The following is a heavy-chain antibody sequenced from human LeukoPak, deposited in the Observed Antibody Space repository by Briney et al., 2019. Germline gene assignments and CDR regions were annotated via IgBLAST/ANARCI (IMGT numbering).Heavy chain of an antibody. D-gene: IGHD6-19*01. CDR2: INPNSGGT. J-gene: IGHJ4*02. CDR1: GYTFTGYY. CDR3: TRAGDSSGWFDY. V-gene: IGHV1-2*06. Sequence: ASVKVSCKASGYTFTGYYMHWVRQAPGQGLEWMGRINPNSGGTNYAQEFQGRVTMTRDTSISTAYMELSRLRSDDTAVYYCTRAGDSSGWFDYWGQGTLVTVSS.